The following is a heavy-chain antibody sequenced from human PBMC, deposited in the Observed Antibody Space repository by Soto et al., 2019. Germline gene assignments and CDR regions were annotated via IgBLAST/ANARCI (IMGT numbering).Heavy chain of an antibody. CDR3: ARVRIVVRRGQTTFDN. J-gene: IGHJ4*02. D-gene: IGHD6-6*01. Sequence: SETLSLTCTVSGDSISSPDYYWSWIRQPPGKGLEWVGYIYHTGSTYYNPSLQSRLTLSVDTSKNQFSVRLSSVTAADTAMYYCARVRIVVRRGQTTFDNWGQGTLVTVSS. CDR1: GDSISSPDYY. V-gene: IGHV4-30-4*08. CDR2: IYHTGST.